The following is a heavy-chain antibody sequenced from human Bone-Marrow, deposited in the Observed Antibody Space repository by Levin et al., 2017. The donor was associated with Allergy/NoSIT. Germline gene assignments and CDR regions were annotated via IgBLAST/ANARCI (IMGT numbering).Heavy chain of an antibody. D-gene: IGHD6-13*01. CDR2: IYYSGST. CDR1: GGSISSYY. CDR3: ARVAAAVFAFDI. Sequence: GSLRLSCTVSGGSISSYYWSWIRQPPGKGLEWIGYIYYSGSTNYNPSLKSRVTISVDTSKNQFSLKLSSVTAADTAVYYCARVAAAVFAFDIWGQGTMVTVSS. V-gene: IGHV4-59*01. J-gene: IGHJ3*02.